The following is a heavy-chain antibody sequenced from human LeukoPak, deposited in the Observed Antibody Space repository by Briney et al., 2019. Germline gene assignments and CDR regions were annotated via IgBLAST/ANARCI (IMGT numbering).Heavy chain of an antibody. Sequence: GGSLKISCKGSGYSFTSYRIGWVRQMPGKGLEWMGIIYPGDSDTRYSPSFQGQVTISADKSISTAYLQWSSLKASDTAMYYCARPAKMATITASDYWGQGTLVTVSS. CDR1: GYSFTSYR. CDR2: IYPGDSDT. J-gene: IGHJ4*02. D-gene: IGHD5-24*01. V-gene: IGHV5-51*01. CDR3: ARPAKMATITASDY.